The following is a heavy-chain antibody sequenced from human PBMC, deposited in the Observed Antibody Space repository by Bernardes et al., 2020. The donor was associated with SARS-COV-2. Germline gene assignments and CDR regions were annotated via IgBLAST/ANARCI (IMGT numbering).Heavy chain of an antibody. CDR1: GGSVNSDTYY. CDR3: ARLCKAGWIFYYFDP. CDR2: ISYNGNT. Sequence: SETLSLTCTVSGGSVNSDTYYWAWIRQPPGKGLEWIGHISYNGNTKYNPSLMSRVTISRDMSNYRFSLRLSYLTAADTAVYYCARLCKAGWIFYYFDPWSPGTRVTVSS. D-gene: IGHD6-19*01. V-gene: IGHV4-61*01. J-gene: IGHJ2*01.